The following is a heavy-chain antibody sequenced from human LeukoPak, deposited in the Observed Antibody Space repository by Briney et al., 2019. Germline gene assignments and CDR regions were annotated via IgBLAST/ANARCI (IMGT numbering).Heavy chain of an antibody. CDR3: ARVDSSGWYEFDY. J-gene: IGHJ4*02. Sequence: GGTLRLSCAASGFTFSSYGMRWVRQAPGKGLEWVSAISGSGGSTYYADSVKGRFTISRDNSKNTLYLQMNGLRAEDTAVYYCARVDSSGWYEFDYWGQGTLVTVSS. V-gene: IGHV3-23*01. CDR2: ISGSGGST. CDR1: GFTFSSYG. D-gene: IGHD6-19*01.